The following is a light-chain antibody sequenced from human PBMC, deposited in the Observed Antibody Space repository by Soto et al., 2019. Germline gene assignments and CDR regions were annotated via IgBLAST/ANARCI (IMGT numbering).Light chain of an antibody. V-gene: IGLV1-44*01. CDR2: NNY. J-gene: IGLJ3*02. CDR1: SSNIGSNT. CDR3: AAGVTGLNGPV. Sequence: QSVLTQPPSASGTPGQRVTISCSGSSSNIGSNTVNWYQQLPGTAPKLLIYNNYYRPSGVTDRISASKSGTSASLAISGLQSDDGGVYYCAAGVTGLNGPVFGGGTKLPFL.